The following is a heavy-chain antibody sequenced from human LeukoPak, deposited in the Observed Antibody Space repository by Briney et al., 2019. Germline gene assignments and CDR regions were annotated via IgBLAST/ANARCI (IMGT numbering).Heavy chain of an antibody. CDR3: ARDNRYSSSSSAFDI. CDR2: VYYSGST. D-gene: IGHD6-6*01. CDR1: GGSISSSSYY. J-gene: IGHJ3*02. V-gene: IGHV4-39*07. Sequence: SETLSLTCTVSGGSISSSSYYWGWIRQPPGKGLEWNGSVYYSGSTYYNPSLKSRVTISVDTSKNQFSLKLSSVTAADTAVYYCARDNRYSSSSSAFDIWGQGTMVTVPS.